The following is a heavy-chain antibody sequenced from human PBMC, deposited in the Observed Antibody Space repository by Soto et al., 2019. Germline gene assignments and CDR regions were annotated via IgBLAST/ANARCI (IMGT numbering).Heavy chain of an antibody. CDR2: IWYDGSNK. J-gene: IGHJ6*02. Sequence: GGSVRLSCAASGFTFSSYGMHWVRQAPGKGLEWVAVIWYDGSNKYYADSVKGRFTISRDNSKNTLYLQMNSLRAEDTAVYYCARVISVTMVRGVNYYYYGMDVWGQGNTVTVSS. D-gene: IGHD3-10*01. V-gene: IGHV3-33*01. CDR1: GFTFSSYG. CDR3: ARVISVTMVRGVNYYYYGMDV.